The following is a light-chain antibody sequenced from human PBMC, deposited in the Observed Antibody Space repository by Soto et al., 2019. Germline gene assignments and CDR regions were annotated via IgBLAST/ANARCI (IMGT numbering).Light chain of an antibody. V-gene: IGLV2-8*01. CDR3: SSYAGSNNRYV. J-gene: IGLJ1*01. Sequence: HSALTQPPSASGSPGQSVTISCTGTSSDFGGYNYVSWYQQHPGKAPKLMIYEVSKRPSGVPDRFSGSKSGNTASLTVSGLQAEDEADYYCSSYAGSNNRYVFGTGTKVTVL. CDR2: EVS. CDR1: SSDFGGYNY.